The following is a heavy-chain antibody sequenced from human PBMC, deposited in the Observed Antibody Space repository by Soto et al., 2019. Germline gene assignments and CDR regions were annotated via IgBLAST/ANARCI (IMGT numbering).Heavy chain of an antibody. CDR2: IYYSGST. Sequence: SETLSLTCTVSGGSISSYYWSWIRQPPGKGLEWIGYIYYSGSTNYNPSLKSRVTISVDTSKNQFSLKLSSVTAADTAVYYCARAGSSSWYVPYNWFDPWGQGTLVTVSS. CDR3: ARAGSSSWYVPYNWFDP. V-gene: IGHV4-59*01. J-gene: IGHJ5*02. CDR1: GGSISSYY. D-gene: IGHD6-13*01.